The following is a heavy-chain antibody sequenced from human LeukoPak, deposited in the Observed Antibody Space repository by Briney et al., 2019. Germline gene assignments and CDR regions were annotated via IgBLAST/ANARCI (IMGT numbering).Heavy chain of an antibody. J-gene: IGHJ4*02. D-gene: IGHD6-19*01. CDR1: GFTFSSYG. CDR3: AKEGIAVAGVPLDYFDY. CDR2: ISYDGSNK. V-gene: IGHV3-30*18. Sequence: GGSLRLSCAASGFTFSSYGMHWVRQAPGKGLEWVAVISYDGSNKYYADSVKGRFTISRDNSKNTLYLQMNSLRAEDTAVYYCAKEGIAVAGVPLDYFDYWGQGTLVTVSS.